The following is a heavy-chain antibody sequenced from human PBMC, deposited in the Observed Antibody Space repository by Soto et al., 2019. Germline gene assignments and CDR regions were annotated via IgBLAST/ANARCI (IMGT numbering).Heavy chain of an antibody. Sequence: GSLRLSCAASGFTFSIYGMHWVRQAPGKGLEWVAVIWYDGSNKYYADSVKGRFTISRDNSKNTLYLQMNSLRAEDTAVYYCARATTVGVRGYYGMDVWGQGTTVTVS. CDR1: GFTFSIYG. D-gene: IGHD3-10*01. CDR2: IWYDGSNK. J-gene: IGHJ6*02. CDR3: ARATTVGVRGYYGMDV. V-gene: IGHV3-33*01.